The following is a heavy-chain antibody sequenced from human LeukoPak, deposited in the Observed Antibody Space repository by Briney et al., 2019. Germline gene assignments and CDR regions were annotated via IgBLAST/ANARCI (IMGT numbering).Heavy chain of an antibody. V-gene: IGHV4-59*08. CDR3: ARTFYGSGSSFDY. D-gene: IGHD3-10*01. CDR1: GGSISSYY. CDR2: IYYSGST. Sequence: KASETLSLTCTVSGGSISSYYWSWIRQPPGKGLEWIGYIYYSGSTNYNPSLKSRVTISVDTSKNQFSLKLSSVTAADTAVYYCARTFYGSGSSFDYWDQGTLVTVSS. J-gene: IGHJ4*02.